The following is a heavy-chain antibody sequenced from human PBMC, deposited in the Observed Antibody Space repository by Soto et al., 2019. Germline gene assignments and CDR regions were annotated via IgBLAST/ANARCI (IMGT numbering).Heavy chain of an antibody. CDR1: GFTFSRYG. D-gene: IGHD6-19*01. V-gene: IGHV3-33*01. J-gene: IGHJ4*02. CDR2: IWYDGRNK. Sequence: QVQLVESGGGVVQPGRSLRLSCAASGFTFSRYGMHWVRQAPGKGLEWVAVIWYDGRNKYYADSVKGRFTISRDNSKNTLFLQMNSLRAEDTAVYYCARGDGHSSGWYRGWGQGTLVTVSS. CDR3: ARGDGHSSGWYRG.